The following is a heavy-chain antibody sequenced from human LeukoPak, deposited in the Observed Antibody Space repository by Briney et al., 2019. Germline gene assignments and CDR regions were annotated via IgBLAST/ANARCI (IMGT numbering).Heavy chain of an antibody. J-gene: IGHJ4*02. D-gene: IGHD1-1*01. CDR3: ARESHWNYVDY. V-gene: IGHV4-39*07. CDR1: GGSISSSSYY. CDR2: IYYSGGT. Sequence: PSETLSLICTVSGGSISSSSYYWGWIRQPPGKGLQWIGSIYYSGGTYYNPSLKSRVTISVDTSKNQFSLKLSSVTAADTAVYYCARESHWNYVDYWGQGTLVTVSS.